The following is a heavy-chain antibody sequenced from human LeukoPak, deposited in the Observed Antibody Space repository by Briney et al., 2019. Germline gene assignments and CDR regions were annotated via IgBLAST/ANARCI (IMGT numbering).Heavy chain of an antibody. CDR1: GFTFSSYG. CDR3: AKRGFIAGNPTDFDY. Sequence: PGGSLRLSCGASGFTFSSYGMSWVRQAPGKGLEWVSLISGSGSSTYYADSVKGRFTISRDNSKNTLHLQMNSLRAEDTAVYYCAKRGFIAGNPTDFDYWGQGTLVTVSS. CDR2: ISGSGSST. V-gene: IGHV3-23*01. J-gene: IGHJ4*02. D-gene: IGHD6-13*01.